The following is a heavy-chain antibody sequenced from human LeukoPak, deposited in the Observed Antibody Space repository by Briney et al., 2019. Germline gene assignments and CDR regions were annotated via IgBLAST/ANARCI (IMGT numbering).Heavy chain of an antibody. J-gene: IGHJ4*02. CDR2: INPNSGGT. V-gene: IGHV1-2*06. CDR3: SAIVVGVAATGTSDY. D-gene: IGHD6-13*01. CDR1: GYTFTGYY. Sequence: GASVKVSCKASGYTFTGYYMHWVRQAPGQGLEWTGRINPNSGGTNYAQKFQGRVTMTRDTSISTAYMELSRLRSDDTAVYYCSAIVVGVAATGTSDYWGQGTLVTVSS.